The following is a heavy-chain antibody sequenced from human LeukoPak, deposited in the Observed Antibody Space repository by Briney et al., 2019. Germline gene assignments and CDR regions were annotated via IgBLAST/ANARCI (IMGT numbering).Heavy chain of an antibody. D-gene: IGHD3-16*01. CDR2: INPSSGGT. V-gene: IGHV1-2*02. Sequence: ASVKVSCKASGYTXTDYYMHWVRQAPGQGLEWMGWINPSSGGTLYAQKFQGRVTMTRDTSINTAYMELSRLSTEDTAVYYCASRRGGTDYWGQGTLVTVSS. CDR3: ASRRGGTDY. J-gene: IGHJ4*02. CDR1: GYTXTDYY.